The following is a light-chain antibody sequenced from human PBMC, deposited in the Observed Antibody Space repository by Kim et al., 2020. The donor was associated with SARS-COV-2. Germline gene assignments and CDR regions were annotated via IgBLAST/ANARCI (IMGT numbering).Light chain of an antibody. V-gene: IGLV1-44*01. J-gene: IGLJ1*01. CDR3: AAGDDSLNGYV. CDR2: SNN. CDR1: SSNIGSKT. Sequence: QSVLTQPPSASGTPGQRVTISCSGSSSNIGSKTVNWYQQLPGTAPKLLIYSNNKRPSGVPDRFSGSKSGTSASLAISGLQSEDEADYYCAAGDDSLNGYVFGTGTKVTVL.